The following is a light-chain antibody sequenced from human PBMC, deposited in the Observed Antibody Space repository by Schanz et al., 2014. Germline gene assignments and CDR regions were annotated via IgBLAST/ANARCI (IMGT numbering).Light chain of an antibody. J-gene: IGKJ2*01. V-gene: IGKV3-20*01. Sequence: EIVLTQSPGTLSLSPGEGVTLSCRASEGVASNYVAWYQQKPGQAPRLLIYGASSRATGTPDRFSGSASGTDFTLTINSVEPEDFATYYCQQTYSVPWSFGQGTRLENK. CDR2: GAS. CDR1: EGVASNY. CDR3: QQTYSVPWS.